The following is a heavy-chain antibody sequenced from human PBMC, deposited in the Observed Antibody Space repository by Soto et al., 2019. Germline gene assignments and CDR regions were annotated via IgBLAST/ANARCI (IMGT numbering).Heavy chain of an antibody. CDR1: GFTFSRYD. V-gene: IGHV3-23*01. J-gene: IGHJ6*01. CDR2: IIGSGGSA. CDR3: SRHILITILGYYYGMDV. Sequence: EVRLLESGGGLVQPGGPLRLSCAAPGFTFSRYDMSWVRQAPGKGLEWVSTIIGSGGSANYADSVKGRFTISRDSSKNTLYLQMNSLRADDTAVYYCSRHILITILGYYYGMDVWGQGTTVTVSS. D-gene: IGHD3-9*01.